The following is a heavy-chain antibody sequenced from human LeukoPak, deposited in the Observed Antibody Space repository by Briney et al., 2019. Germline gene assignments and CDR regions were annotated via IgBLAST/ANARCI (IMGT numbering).Heavy chain of an antibody. CDR1: GYSFTSYW. Sequence: GESLKISCKGSGYSFTSYWIGRVRQMPGKGLEGMGIIYPGDSDTRYSTSFQGQVTISADKSISTAYLQWSSLKASDTAMYYCARPGSSFYGSGSYYFDYWGQGTLVTVFS. J-gene: IGHJ4*02. CDR3: ARPGSSFYGSGSYYFDY. V-gene: IGHV5-51*01. CDR2: IYPGDSDT. D-gene: IGHD3-10*01.